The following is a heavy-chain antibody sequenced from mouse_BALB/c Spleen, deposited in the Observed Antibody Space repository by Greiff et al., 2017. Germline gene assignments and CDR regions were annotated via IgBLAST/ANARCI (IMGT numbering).Heavy chain of an antibody. V-gene: IGHV5-9-4*01. J-gene: IGHJ3*01. Sequence: EVQLQESGGGLVKPGGSLKLSCAASGFTFSSYAMSWVRQSPEKRLEWVAEISSGGSYTYYPDTVTGRFTISRDNAKNTLYLEMSSLRSEDTSMYYCAITTYGGQGTLVTVSA. CDR1: GFTFSSYA. CDR3: AITTY. CDR2: ISSGGSYT.